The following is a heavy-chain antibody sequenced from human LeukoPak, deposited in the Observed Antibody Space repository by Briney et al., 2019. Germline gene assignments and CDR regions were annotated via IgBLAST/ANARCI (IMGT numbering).Heavy chain of an antibody. Sequence: GESLRLSCAASGFTVSSNYMSWVRQAPGKGLEWVSVIYSGGSTYYADSVKGRFTISRDNSKNTLYLQMNSLRAEDTAVYYCARRFYGRYDYYSMDVWGKGTTVTVSS. CDR1: GFTVSSNY. D-gene: IGHD4-17*01. CDR3: ARRFYGRYDYYSMDV. J-gene: IGHJ6*03. V-gene: IGHV3-53*05. CDR2: IYSGGST.